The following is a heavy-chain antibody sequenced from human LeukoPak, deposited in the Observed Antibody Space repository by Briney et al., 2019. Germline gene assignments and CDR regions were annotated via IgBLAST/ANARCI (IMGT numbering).Heavy chain of an antibody. Sequence: SETLSLTCTVSGGSVSSGSYYWSWIRQPPGKGLEWIGYIYYSGSTNYNPSLKSRVTISVDTSKNQFSLKLSSVTAADTAVYYCARDGYYDSSPSTPFYYWGQGTLVTVSS. CDR3: ARDGYYDSSPSTPFYY. CDR1: GGSVSSGSYY. CDR2: IYYSGST. J-gene: IGHJ4*02. D-gene: IGHD3-22*01. V-gene: IGHV4-61*01.